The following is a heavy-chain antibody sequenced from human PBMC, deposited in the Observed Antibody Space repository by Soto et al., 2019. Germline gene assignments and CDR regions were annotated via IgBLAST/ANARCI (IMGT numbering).Heavy chain of an antibody. CDR1: GFTFSSYA. D-gene: IGHD6-6*01. V-gene: IGHV3-23*01. CDR3: AKVVREQLVPHRTYGMDV. Sequence: EVQLLESGGGLVQPGGSLRLSCAASGFTFSSYAMSWVRQAPGKGLEWVSAISGSGGSTYYADSVKGRFTISRDNSKNTLYLQMNSLRAEDTAVYYCAKVVREQLVPHRTYGMDVWGQGTTVTVSS. CDR2: ISGSGGST. J-gene: IGHJ6*02.